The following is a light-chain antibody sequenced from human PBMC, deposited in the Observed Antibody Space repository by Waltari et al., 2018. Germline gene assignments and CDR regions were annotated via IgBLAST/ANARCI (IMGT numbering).Light chain of an antibody. J-gene: IGKJ1*01. Sequence: DIQMTKSPSTLSESLADSVNITCRASQSITNWLAWYQQKPGKDPKLLIYKASTLESGVPSRFSGSGSGTEFTLAISSLQPDDFATYYCQQYNNYVATFGQGTKVEIK. CDR1: QSITNW. CDR2: KAS. CDR3: QQYNNYVAT. V-gene: IGKV1-5*03.